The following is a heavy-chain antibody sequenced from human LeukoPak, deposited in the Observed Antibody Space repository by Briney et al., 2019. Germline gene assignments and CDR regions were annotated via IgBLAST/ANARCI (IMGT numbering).Heavy chain of an antibody. CDR1: GFTFRSYG. J-gene: IGHJ4*02. CDR3: AEVPHGHYAVHY. CDR2: ISYDGSNK. V-gene: IGHV3-30*18. D-gene: IGHD4-17*01. Sequence: PWGSLRLSCAASGFTFRSYGRRWVRQAPGKGLEWVAVISYDGSNKYYADSVKGRFTISRDNSKNTLYLQMNSLRAEDTAVYYCAEVPHGHYAVHYGGQGTLVTVSS.